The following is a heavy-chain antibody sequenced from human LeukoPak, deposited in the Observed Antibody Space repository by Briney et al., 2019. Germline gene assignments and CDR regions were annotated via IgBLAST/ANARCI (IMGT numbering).Heavy chain of an antibody. J-gene: IGHJ4*02. CDR1: GYTLTELS. D-gene: IGHD1-26*01. Sequence: ASVKVSCKVSGYTLTELSMHWVRQAPGEGREWMGGFDPEDGETIYAQKFQGRVTMTEDTSTDTAYMELSSLRSEDTAVYYCATGGLYSGSYPLDYWGQGTLVTVSS. V-gene: IGHV1-24*01. CDR2: FDPEDGET. CDR3: ATGGLYSGSYPLDY.